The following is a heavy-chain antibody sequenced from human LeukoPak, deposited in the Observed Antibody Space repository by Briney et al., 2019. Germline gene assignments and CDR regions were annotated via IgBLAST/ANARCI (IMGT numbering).Heavy chain of an antibody. V-gene: IGHV3-74*01. CDR1: GFDVSRYW. CDR3: ASASSATYYWALHY. D-gene: IGHD3-10*01. Sequence: GGSLRFSCAASGFDVSRYWMNWVRQVPGKGLVWVARISSDGNSISYADSAKGRFSISRDNSKNTMYLQMNSLRAEDTAVYYCASASSATYYWALHYWGQGTLVTVSS. J-gene: IGHJ4*02. CDR2: ISSDGNSI.